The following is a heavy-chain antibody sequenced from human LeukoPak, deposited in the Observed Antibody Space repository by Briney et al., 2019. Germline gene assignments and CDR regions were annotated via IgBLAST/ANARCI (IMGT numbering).Heavy chain of an antibody. Sequence: ETLSLTCTVSGGSISSSSYYWGWIRQPPGKGLEWVSSISSSSSYIYYADSVKGRFTISRDNAKNSLYLQMNSLRAEDTAVYYCARELSRFGEPDYWGQGTLVTVSS. CDR3: ARELSRFGEPDY. D-gene: IGHD3-10*01. CDR1: GGSISSSS. J-gene: IGHJ4*02. CDR2: ISSSSSYI. V-gene: IGHV3-21*01.